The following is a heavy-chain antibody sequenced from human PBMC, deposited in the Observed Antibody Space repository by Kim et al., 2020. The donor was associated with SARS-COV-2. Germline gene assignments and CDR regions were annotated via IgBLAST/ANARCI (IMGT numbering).Heavy chain of an antibody. J-gene: IGHJ3*02. CDR1: GYTFTSYY. Sequence: ASVKVSCKASGYTFTSYYMHWVRQAPGQGLEWMGIINPSGGSTSYAQKFQGRVTMTRDTSTSTVYMELSSLRSEDTAVYYCASDDGVGATGGAFDIWGQGTMVTVSS. CDR3: ASDDGVGATGGAFDI. D-gene: IGHD1-26*01. CDR2: INPSGGST. V-gene: IGHV1-46*01.